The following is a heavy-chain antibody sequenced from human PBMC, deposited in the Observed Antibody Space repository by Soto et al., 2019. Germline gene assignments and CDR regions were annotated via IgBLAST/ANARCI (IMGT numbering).Heavy chain of an antibody. CDR1: GGSLRGHY. Sequence: PSETLSLTCAVSGGSLRGHYWSWIRQSPEKGLEWIGEINHSGFTNYNPTLKSRVTISRDASKNQFSLRLSSMTAADPAVYFCARAAVKLGATLFDSWGQGTLVTVSS. CDR2: INHSGFT. J-gene: IGHJ4*02. CDR3: ARAAVKLGATLFDS. D-gene: IGHD1-26*01. V-gene: IGHV4-34*01.